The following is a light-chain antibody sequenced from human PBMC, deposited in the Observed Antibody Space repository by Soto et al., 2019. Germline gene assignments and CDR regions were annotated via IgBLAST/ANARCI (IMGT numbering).Light chain of an antibody. J-gene: IGKJ2*01. Sequence: DVVLTQSPLSLPVILGQPASISCRSSQSLVYSDGNAYLNWFHQRPGQSPRRLIYKASQRDSGVPDRYSGSGSGTDFTPNISGVEAEDVDVYYCMQRTHWPPRTCGQGTKLEIK. CDR2: KAS. V-gene: IGKV2-30*01. CDR3: MQRTHWPPRT. CDR1: QSLVYSDGNAY.